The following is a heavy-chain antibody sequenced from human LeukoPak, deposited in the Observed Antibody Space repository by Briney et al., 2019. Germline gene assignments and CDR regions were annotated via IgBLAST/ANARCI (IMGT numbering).Heavy chain of an antibody. V-gene: IGHV3-33*01. Sequence: PGGSLRLSCAASGFTFSSFAMHWVRQAPGKGLEWVAVIWSDGSNQYYADSVRGRFTISRDNSKNTLYLQMNSLRAEDTAVYHCARDRGSYYVDYWGQGTLVTVSS. J-gene: IGHJ4*02. CDR2: IWSDGSNQ. CDR3: ARDRGSYYVDY. D-gene: IGHD1-26*01. CDR1: GFTFSSFA.